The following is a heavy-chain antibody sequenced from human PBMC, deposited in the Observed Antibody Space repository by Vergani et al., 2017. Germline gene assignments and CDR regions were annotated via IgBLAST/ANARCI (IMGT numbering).Heavy chain of an antibody. V-gene: IGHV3-11*05. Sequence: QVQLVESGGGLVKPGGSLRLSCAASGFTFSDYYMSWIRQAPGKGLEWVSYISSSSSYTNYADSVKGRFTISRDNAKNSLYLQMNSLRAEDTAVYYCARXDIVVVPAAVYYYGMDVWSQGTTVTVSS. CDR1: GFTFSDYY. CDR2: ISSSSSYT. D-gene: IGHD2-2*01. J-gene: IGHJ6*02. CDR3: ARXDIVVVPAAVYYYGMDV.